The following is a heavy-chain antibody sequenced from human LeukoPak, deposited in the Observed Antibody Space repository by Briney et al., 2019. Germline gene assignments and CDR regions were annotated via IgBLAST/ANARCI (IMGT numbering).Heavy chain of an antibody. D-gene: IGHD3-16*01. J-gene: IGHJ6*02. CDR3: ARGGGLDV. CDR2: INHNGNVN. CDR1: GNYW. Sequence: PGGSLRLSCAAPGNYWMHWVRQAPGKGLEWVASINHNGNVNYYVDSVKGRFTISRDNAKNSLYLQMSNLRAEDTAVYFCARGGGLDVWGQGATVTVSS. V-gene: IGHV3-7*03.